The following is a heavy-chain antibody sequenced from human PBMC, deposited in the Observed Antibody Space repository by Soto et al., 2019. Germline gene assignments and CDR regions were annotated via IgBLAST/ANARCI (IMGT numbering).Heavy chain of an antibody. D-gene: IGHD6-6*01. CDR3: AKDLTRQLAYWLDP. CDR1: GFSFTGYY. CDR2: INAHSGGT. Sequence: ASVKVSCKASGFSFTGYYIHWLRQAPGQGLEWMGWINAHSGGTEYAQKFQGRVTLTRDTSISTAYMTLSSLRSDDTAIYYCAKDLTRQLAYWLDPWGQGTQVTV. J-gene: IGHJ5*02. V-gene: IGHV1-2*02.